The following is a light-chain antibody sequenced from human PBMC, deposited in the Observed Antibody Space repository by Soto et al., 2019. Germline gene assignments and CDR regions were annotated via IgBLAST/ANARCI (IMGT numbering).Light chain of an antibody. V-gene: IGLV2-14*01. CDR3: SSYTSSSTLEV. CDR2: DVS. Sequence: QSALTQPASVSGSPGQSITISCTGTSSDVGGYNYVSWYQQHPGKVPKVIIYDVSNRPSGVSNRFSGSKSGNTASLTISGLQAEDEADYYCSSYTSSSTLEVFGGGTKLTVL. J-gene: IGLJ2*01. CDR1: SSDVGGYNY.